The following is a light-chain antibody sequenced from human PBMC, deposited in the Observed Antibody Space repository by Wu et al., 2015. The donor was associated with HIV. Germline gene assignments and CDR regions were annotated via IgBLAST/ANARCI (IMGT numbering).Light chain of an antibody. Sequence: EIVLTQSPATLSLSPGERATVSCRASQSVGAYVAWFQHKPGQAPRLLIYDASTRAAGVPDRFSGSGSGTDFTLTISNLEPEDFAVYYCQQRSNWPPSYSFGQGTKLEI. CDR3: QQRSNWPPSYS. CDR2: DAS. J-gene: IGKJ2*03. V-gene: IGKV3-11*01. CDR1: QSVGAY.